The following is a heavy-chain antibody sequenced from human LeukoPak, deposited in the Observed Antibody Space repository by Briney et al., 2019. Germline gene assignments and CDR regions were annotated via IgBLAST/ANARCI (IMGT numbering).Heavy chain of an antibody. CDR2: ISGSGGST. D-gene: IGHD3-10*01. J-gene: IGHJ4*02. CDR3: AKDGPTVHYGSGSYPYFDY. Sequence: PGGSLRLSCAASGFTFSSYSMNWVRQAPGKGLEWVSAISGSGGSTYYADSVKGRFTISRDNSKNTLYLQMNSLRAEDTAVYYCAKDGPTVHYGSGSYPYFDYWGQGTLVTVSS. V-gene: IGHV3-23*01. CDR1: GFTFSSYS.